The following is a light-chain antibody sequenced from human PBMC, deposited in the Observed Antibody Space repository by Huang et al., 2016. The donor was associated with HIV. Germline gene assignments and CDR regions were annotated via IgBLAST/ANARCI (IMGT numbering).Light chain of an antibody. CDR3: QQYYTSRA. CDR1: QGISNS. V-gene: IGKV1-NL1*01. J-gene: IGKJ1*01. Sequence: DIQMTQSPSSLSASVGDRVTITCRASQGISNSLAWYQQKPGKAPKLLLYAASRLESGVPSRFSGSGSGTDYALTISSLQPEDFATYYCQQYYTSRAFGQGTKVEI. CDR2: AAS.